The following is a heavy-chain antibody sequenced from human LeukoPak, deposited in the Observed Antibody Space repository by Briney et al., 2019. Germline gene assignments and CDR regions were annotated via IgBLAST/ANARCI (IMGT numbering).Heavy chain of an antibody. CDR3: ARAAGVTSLHFQQ. CDR2: IYSSGST. V-gene: IGHV4-4*07. J-gene: IGHJ1*01. CDR1: GGSISSHY. D-gene: IGHD3-10*01. Sequence: SETLSLTCTVSGGSISSHYWSWIRQPAGKGLEWIGRIYSSGSTNYSPSLKSRVTMSVDTSKNQFSLKVISLTAADTAVYYCARAAGVTSLHFQQWGQGTLVTVSS.